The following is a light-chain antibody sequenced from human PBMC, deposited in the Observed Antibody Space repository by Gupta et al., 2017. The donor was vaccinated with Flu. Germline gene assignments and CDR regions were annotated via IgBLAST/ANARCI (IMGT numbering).Light chain of an antibody. V-gene: IGKV1-5*03. CDR1: QILSNW. CDR2: KGS. J-gene: IGKJ1*01. Sequence: GDRVTITCRASQILSNWLAWYQQKPGKAPTLLIYKGSVLESGVPSRFSGSGSGTEFTLTITTLQPEDFAIYYCQQYSTDSWTFGQGTKVEI. CDR3: QQYSTDSWT.